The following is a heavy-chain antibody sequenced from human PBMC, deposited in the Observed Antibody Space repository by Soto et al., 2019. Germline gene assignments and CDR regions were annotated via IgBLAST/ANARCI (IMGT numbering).Heavy chain of an antibody. CDR3: ARVGYSSSWFEAYFDY. CDR1: GGSISSYY. V-gene: IGHV4-59*01. J-gene: IGHJ4*02. Sequence: SETLSLTCTVSGGSISSYYWSWIRQPPGKGPEWIGYIYYGGSTNYNPSLKSRVTISVDTSKNQFSLKLSSVTAADTAAYYCARVGYSSSWFEAYFDYWGQGTLVTVSS. D-gene: IGHD6-13*01. CDR2: IYYGGST.